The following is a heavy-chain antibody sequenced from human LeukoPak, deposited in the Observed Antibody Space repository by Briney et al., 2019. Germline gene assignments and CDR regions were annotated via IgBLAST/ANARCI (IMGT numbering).Heavy chain of an antibody. Sequence: GASVKVSCKTSGYTFTTFGITWVRQAPGQGLEWMGWISSHNDNAKYAQRFQGRVTMTTDTSTSTAYMDLRSLTSEDTAVYYCATDLTQLSGYYRRKFDPWGQGTLVTVSS. CDR2: ISSHNDNA. V-gene: IGHV1-18*01. J-gene: IGHJ5*02. CDR1: GYTFTTFG. D-gene: IGHD3-22*01. CDR3: ATDLTQLSGYYRRKFDP.